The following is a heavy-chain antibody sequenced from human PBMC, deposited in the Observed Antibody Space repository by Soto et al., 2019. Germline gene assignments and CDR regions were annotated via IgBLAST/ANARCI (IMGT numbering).Heavy chain of an antibody. D-gene: IGHD1-1*01. J-gene: IGHJ5*02. Sequence: GGSLRLSCAASGFTFSNAWMNWLRQAPGKGLEWVGRIRSKGDGGTIDYAAPVKGRFTISRDDSKNTLYLQMSSLKTEDTAVYYCATFTKEVVGTPTWGQGALVTVSS. CDR1: GFTFSNAW. V-gene: IGHV3-15*07. CDR3: ATFTKEVVGTPT. CDR2: IRSKGDGGTI.